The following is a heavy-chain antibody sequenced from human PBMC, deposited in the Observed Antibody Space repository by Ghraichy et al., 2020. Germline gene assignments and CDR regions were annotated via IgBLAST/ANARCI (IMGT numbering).Heavy chain of an antibody. CDR1: GFTFSSYW. J-gene: IGHJ6*02. CDR3: ARESRNRYSSIWYSFDYYYYGMVV. Sequence: GGSLRLSCAASGFTFSSYWMHWVRQAPGKGLVWVSAINSDGSSTSYADSVKGRFTISRDNAKNTLYLQMNSLRAEDTAVYYCARESRNRYSSIWYSFDYYYYGMVVWAQGTTVTVSS. D-gene: IGHD6-13*01. V-gene: IGHV3-74*01. CDR2: INSDGSST.